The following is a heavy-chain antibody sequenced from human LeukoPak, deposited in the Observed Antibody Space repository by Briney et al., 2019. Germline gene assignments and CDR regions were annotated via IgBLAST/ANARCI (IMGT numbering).Heavy chain of an antibody. J-gene: IGHJ6*02. CDR3: ARDQLGYCSGGSCYYYGMDV. Sequence: PGGSLRLSCAASGFTFSTYWMHWVRQAPGKGLVWVSRIYIDGSSTNYADSVKGRFTISRDNSKNTLYLQMNSLRAEDTAVYYCARDQLGYCSGGSCYYYGMDVWGQGTTVTVSS. CDR2: IYIDGSST. CDR1: GFTFSTYW. D-gene: IGHD2-15*01. V-gene: IGHV3-74*01.